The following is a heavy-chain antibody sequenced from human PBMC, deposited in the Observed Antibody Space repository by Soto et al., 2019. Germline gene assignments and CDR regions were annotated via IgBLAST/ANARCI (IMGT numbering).Heavy chain of an antibody. Sequence: QVQLVQSGAEVRKPGSSVKVSCKASGVTFSSYTISWVRQAPGQGLEWMGRIIPDLGVANYAPKFQGRLTIIADEPTSTVYMDLRSLRSEDTAMDDARWLINGDSDVSDFWGQGTFITVSS. CDR1: GVTFSSYT. D-gene: IGHD3-3*01. V-gene: IGHV1-69*02. J-gene: IGHJ3*01. CDR3: RWLINGDSDVSDF. CDR2: IIPDLGVA.